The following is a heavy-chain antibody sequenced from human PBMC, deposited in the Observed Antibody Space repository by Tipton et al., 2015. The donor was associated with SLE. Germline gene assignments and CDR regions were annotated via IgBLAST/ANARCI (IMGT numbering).Heavy chain of an antibody. D-gene: IGHD6-6*01. CDR2: VYPDDSDT. CDR1: GYSFTSHW. V-gene: IGHV5-51*01. CDR3: VRHGAQSRSSMVEY. J-gene: IGHJ4*02. Sequence: QLVQSGAEVKKPGESLKISCKGSGYSFTSHWIAWVRQMPGKGLEWMGIVYPDDSDTRYSPSFQGQVIISVDKSISTAYLQWSSLEASDTATYYCVRHGAQSRSSMVEYWGQGTLVTVSS.